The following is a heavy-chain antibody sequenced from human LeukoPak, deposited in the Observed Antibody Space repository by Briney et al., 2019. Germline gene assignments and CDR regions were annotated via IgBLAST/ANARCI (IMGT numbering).Heavy chain of an antibody. CDR1: GFTVSSSW. Sequence: PGGSLRLSCAASGFTVSSSWMHWVRQAPGKGLVWVSRINSDGSNRNSADSVKGRFTISRDNAKNALYLQMDSVRAEDAAVYYCARPQDGYNVFDCWGQGTLVTVSS. CDR3: ARPQDGYNVFDC. V-gene: IGHV3-74*01. J-gene: IGHJ4*02. CDR2: INSDGSNR. D-gene: IGHD5-24*01.